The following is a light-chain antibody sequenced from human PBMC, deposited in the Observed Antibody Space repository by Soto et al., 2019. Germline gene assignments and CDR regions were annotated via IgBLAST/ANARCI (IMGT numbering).Light chain of an antibody. CDR1: QDVGNW. Sequence: DIQMTQSPSTLSASVGDRVTITCRASQDVGNWLAWYQLQPGKAPKLLIYDASSLQSGVPSRFSGSGTGTEFTLTISSRQPGDFATYFCQQYSTSPYTFGQGTKREIK. CDR2: DAS. J-gene: IGKJ2*01. V-gene: IGKV1-5*01. CDR3: QQYSTSPYT.